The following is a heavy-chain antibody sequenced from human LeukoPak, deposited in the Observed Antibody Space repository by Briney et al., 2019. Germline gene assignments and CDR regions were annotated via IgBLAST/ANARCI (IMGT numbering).Heavy chain of an antibody. CDR2: IIPILGIA. J-gene: IGHJ3*02. CDR3: ARDAPLGIAVAGNAFDI. D-gene: IGHD6-19*01. V-gene: IGHV1-69*04. Sequence: SVKVSCKASGGTFSSYAISWVRQAPGQGLEWMGRIIPILGIANYAQKFQGRVTITADKSTSTAYMELSSLRSEDTAVYYCARDAPLGIAVAGNAFDIWGQGTMVTVSS. CDR1: GGTFSSYA.